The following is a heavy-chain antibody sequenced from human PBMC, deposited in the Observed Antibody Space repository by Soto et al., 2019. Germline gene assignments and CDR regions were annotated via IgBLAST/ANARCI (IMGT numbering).Heavy chain of an antibody. CDR3: ARVGRMGVRFSYFDY. CDR2: ISAYNGNT. V-gene: IGHV1-18*04. J-gene: IGHJ4*02. D-gene: IGHD3-10*01. CDR1: CYTFTSYG. Sequence: ASVKVSCKASCYTFTSYGISWVRQAPGQGLEWMGWISAYNGNTNYAQKLQGRVTMTTDTSTSTAYMELRSLRSDDTAVYYCARVGRMGVRFSYFDYWGQGTLVTVSS.